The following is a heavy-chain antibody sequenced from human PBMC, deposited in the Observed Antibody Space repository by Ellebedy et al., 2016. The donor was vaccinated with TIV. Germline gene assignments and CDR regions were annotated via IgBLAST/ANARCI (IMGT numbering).Heavy chain of an antibody. Sequence: GGSLRLXXAASGFTFSSFWMHWVRQAPGKGLVWVSYINTDGSGANYADFVKGRFTISRDNARNSLVLQMDSLRADDTAVYYCARDPNQAMAESWGQGTLVTVSS. J-gene: IGHJ4*02. CDR2: INTDGSGA. CDR3: ARDPNQAMAES. D-gene: IGHD5-24*01. V-gene: IGHV3-74*01. CDR1: GFTFSSFW.